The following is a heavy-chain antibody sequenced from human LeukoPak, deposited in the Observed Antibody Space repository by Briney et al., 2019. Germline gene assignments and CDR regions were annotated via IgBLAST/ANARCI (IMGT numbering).Heavy chain of an antibody. J-gene: IGHJ4*02. CDR2: IKQDGSEK. V-gene: IGHV3-7*03. CDR1: GFTFSSYW. CDR3: ARESSNSGYDPRGFAY. Sequence: TGGSLRLSCAASGFTFSSYWMSWVRQAPGEGLEWVANIKQDGSEKYYVDSVKGRFTISRDNAKNSLYLQMNSLRAEGTAVYYCARESSNSGYDPRGFAYWGQGTLVTVSS. D-gene: IGHD5-12*01.